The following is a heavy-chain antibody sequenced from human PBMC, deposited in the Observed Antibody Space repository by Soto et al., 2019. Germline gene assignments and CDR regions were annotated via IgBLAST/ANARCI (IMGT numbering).Heavy chain of an antibody. J-gene: IGHJ6*02. CDR3: ATVSVAARLYYYYGMDV. Sequence: ASVKVSCKVSGYTLTELSMHWVRQAPGKGLEWMGGFDPEDGETIYAQKFQGRVTMTEDTSTDTAYMELSSLRSEDTAVYYCATVSVAARLYYYYGMDVWGQGTTVTVSS. CDR1: GYTLTELS. CDR2: FDPEDGET. V-gene: IGHV1-24*01. D-gene: IGHD6-6*01.